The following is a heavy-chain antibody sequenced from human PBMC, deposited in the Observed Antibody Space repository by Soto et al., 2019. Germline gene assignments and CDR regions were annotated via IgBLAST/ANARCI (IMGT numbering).Heavy chain of an antibody. CDR3: ARSLGLLVVPAAIVDY. J-gene: IGHJ4*02. Sequence: PSETLSLTCTVSGGSISSYYWSWIRQPPGKGLEWIGYIYYSGSPNYSPSLESRVTISVDTSKNQFSLKLSSVTAADTAVYYCARSLGLLVVPAAIVDYWGQGTLVTVSS. D-gene: IGHD2-2*01. CDR2: IYYSGSP. CDR1: GGSISSYY. V-gene: IGHV4-59*08.